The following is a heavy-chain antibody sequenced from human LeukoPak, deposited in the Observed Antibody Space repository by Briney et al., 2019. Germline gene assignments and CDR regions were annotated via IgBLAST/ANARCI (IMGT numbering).Heavy chain of an antibody. V-gene: IGHV4-4*07. CDR2: INDRGST. Sequence: SETLSLTCTVSGGSISSYYWSWIRQPAGQGLEWLGHINDRGSTNYNPSLQGRVTIPIDTSKNQFSLKLSSVTAADTAVYYCARAAVDTAMVTGRAFDIWGQGTMVTVSS. D-gene: IGHD5-18*01. J-gene: IGHJ3*02. CDR3: ARAAVDTAMVTGRAFDI. CDR1: GGSISSYY.